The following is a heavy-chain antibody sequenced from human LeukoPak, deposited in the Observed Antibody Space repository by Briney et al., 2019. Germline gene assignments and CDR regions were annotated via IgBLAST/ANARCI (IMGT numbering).Heavy chain of an antibody. D-gene: IGHD2-2*01. J-gene: IGHJ3*02. V-gene: IGHV1-8*03. CDR1: GYTFPSYD. CDR3: ARGRGGVGYQLLILQAHDAFAI. CDR2: LNPNSGNT. Sequence: GASVKASCKAFGYTFPSYDINGWRQATGQGLEWMGWLNPNSGNTGYAQKVQGRVTITRNTSISTAYMELSSLRSEDTAVYYCARGRGGVGYQLLILQAHDAFAIWGQGTMLTVSS.